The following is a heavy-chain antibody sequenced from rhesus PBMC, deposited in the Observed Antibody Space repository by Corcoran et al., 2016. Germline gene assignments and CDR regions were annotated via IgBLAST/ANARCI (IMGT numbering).Heavy chain of an antibody. CDR2: IYGSVSRT. CDR1: GGSISSNY. D-gene: IGHD3-16*01. J-gene: IGHJ4*01. Sequence: QLQLQESGPGLVKPSETLSVTCAVSGGSISSNYWSWIRQPPGKGLEWIGRIYGSVSRTNYNPSLKSRVTLSVDTSKNQLSLKLSSVTAADTAVYYCASNSGPFDYWGQGVLVTVSS. V-gene: IGHV4-169*01. CDR3: ASNSGPFDY.